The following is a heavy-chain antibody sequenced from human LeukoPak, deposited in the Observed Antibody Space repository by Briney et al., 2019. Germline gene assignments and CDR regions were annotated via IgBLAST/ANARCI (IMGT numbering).Heavy chain of an antibody. CDR3: ARVGAAAGT. D-gene: IGHD6-13*01. J-gene: IGHJ4*02. CDR1: GGSISSYY. CDR2: IYYSGST. Sequence: SETLSLTSSVSGGSISSYYWSWIRHPPGKGLEWIGYIYYSGSTNYNPSLKSRVTISVDPSKNQFSLKLSSVTAADTAVYYCARVGAAAGTWGQGTLVTVSS. V-gene: IGHV4-59*01.